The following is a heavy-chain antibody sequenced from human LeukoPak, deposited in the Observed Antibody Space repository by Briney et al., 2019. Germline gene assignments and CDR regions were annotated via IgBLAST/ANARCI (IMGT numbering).Heavy chain of an antibody. CDR1: GFTFSSYS. CDR2: ISSSSSYI. V-gene: IGHV3-21*01. Sequence: GGSLRLSCAASGFTFSSYSMNWVRQAPGKGLEWVSSISSSSSYIYYADSVKGRFTISRDNAKNSLYLQMNSLRAEDTAVYYCAKVPKNYDILTGDYYFDYWGQGTLVTVSS. J-gene: IGHJ4*02. D-gene: IGHD3-9*01. CDR3: AKVPKNYDILTGDYYFDY.